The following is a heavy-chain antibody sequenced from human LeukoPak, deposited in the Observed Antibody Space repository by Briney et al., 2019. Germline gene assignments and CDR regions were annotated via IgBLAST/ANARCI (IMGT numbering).Heavy chain of an antibody. Sequence: ASVKVSCKASGFTFSNYGSVWVRQAPGHGLEWMAYISAYNGKTEYAPNFEGRVTLTTDTSTTTAYMELRSLRSDDTAVYYCARERWDSSGKNFFDYWGQGTQVTVSS. D-gene: IGHD3-22*01. J-gene: IGHJ4*02. CDR2: ISAYNGKT. V-gene: IGHV1-18*01. CDR1: GFTFSNYG. CDR3: ARERWDSSGKNFFDY.